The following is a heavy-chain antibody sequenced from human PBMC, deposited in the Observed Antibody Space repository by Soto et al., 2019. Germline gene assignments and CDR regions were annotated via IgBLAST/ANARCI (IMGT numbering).Heavy chain of an antibody. CDR1: GFTFRSCA. J-gene: IGHJ5*02. CDR2: ISSNWGST. Sequence: LRLSCSASGFTFRSCAMHWVRQSPGKVLEYVSAISSNWGSTYYVCSVKGRFTISRDNAKNSLFLQMNSLRGEDTAVYYCARSGLALPYSASHWFDPWGHGTLVTVSS. D-gene: IGHD3-22*01. CDR3: ARSGLALPYSASHWFDP. V-gene: IGHV3-64*04.